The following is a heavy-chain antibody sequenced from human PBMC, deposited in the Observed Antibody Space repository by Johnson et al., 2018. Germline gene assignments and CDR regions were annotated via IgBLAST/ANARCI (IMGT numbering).Heavy chain of an antibody. Sequence: QVQLVQSGGGVVQPGRSLRLSCAASGFTFSNYDMHWVRQAPGKGLEWVAVTSYDGSNKYYADSVKGRFTISRDNSKNTLDLQMNSLRAEDTAVYYCAKDIVGANYYYYYYMDVWGKGTTVTVSS. CDR2: TSYDGSNK. CDR3: AKDIVGANYYYYYYMDV. CDR1: GFTFSNYD. V-gene: IGHV3-30*18. D-gene: IGHD1-26*01. J-gene: IGHJ6*03.